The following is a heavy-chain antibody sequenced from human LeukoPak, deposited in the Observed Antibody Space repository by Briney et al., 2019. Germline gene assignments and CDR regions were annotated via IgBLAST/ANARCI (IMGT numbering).Heavy chain of an antibody. Sequence: GASVKVSCKASGYTFTSHGFSWVRQAPGQGLEWMGWINAYIGNTNYAQKLQGRVTMTTDTSTSTAYMELRSLRSDDTAVYYCARDPYYYDSSGYYSSNWFDPWGQGTLVTVSS. CDR2: INAYIGNT. D-gene: IGHD3-22*01. CDR3: ARDPYYYDSSGYYSSNWFDP. CDR1: GYTFTSHG. J-gene: IGHJ5*02. V-gene: IGHV1-18*01.